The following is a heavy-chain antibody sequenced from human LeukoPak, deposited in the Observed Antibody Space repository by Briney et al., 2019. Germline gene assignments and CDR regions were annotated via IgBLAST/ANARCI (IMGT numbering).Heavy chain of an antibody. J-gene: IGHJ4*02. D-gene: IGHD6-13*01. CDR3: ARDRYSSSWYLYYFDY. V-gene: IGHV1-18*01. Sequence: ASVKVSCKVSGYTLSELSMHWVRQAPGKGLEWMGWISAYNGNTNYAQKLQGRVTMTTDTSTSTAYMELRSLRSDDTAVYCCARDRYSSSWYLYYFDYWGQGTLVTVSS. CDR2: ISAYNGNT. CDR1: GYTLSELS.